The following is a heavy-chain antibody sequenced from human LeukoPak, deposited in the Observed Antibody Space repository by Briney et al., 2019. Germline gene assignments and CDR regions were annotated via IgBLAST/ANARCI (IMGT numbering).Heavy chain of an antibody. CDR1: GFTFSSYG. D-gene: IGHD1-26*01. CDR2: ISGSGGST. V-gene: IGHV3-23*01. CDR3: AKEVIVGLLHRLFDY. J-gene: IGHJ4*02. Sequence: PGGSLRLSCAASGFTFSSYGMSWVRQAPGKGLEWVSAISGSGGSTYYADSVKGRFTISRDNSKNTLYLQMNSLRAEDTAVYYCAKEVIVGLLHRLFDYWGQGTLVTVSS.